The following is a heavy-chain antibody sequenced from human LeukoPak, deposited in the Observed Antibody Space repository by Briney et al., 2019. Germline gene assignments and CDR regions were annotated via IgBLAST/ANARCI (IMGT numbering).Heavy chain of an antibody. D-gene: IGHD2-15*01. CDR1: GGSVSSADYY. V-gene: IGHV4-61*08. CDR3: ARDMRYCSGGSCYSNYFDY. Sequence: PSETLSLTCAVSGGSVSSADYYWSWIRHPPGKALEWIGYIYHTGSNNYKYSLKSRVTISLDPSENRFSLKLSSVTAADTAVYYCARDMRYCSGGSCYSNYFDYWGQGTLVTVSS. CDR2: IYHTGSN. J-gene: IGHJ4*02.